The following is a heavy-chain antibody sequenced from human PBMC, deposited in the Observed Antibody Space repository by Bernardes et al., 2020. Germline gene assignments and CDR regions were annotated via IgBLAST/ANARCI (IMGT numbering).Heavy chain of an antibody. V-gene: IGHV4-39*01. CDR3: ASHAGWGPDYTVVTAFDY. CDR1: GGSISSSSYY. Sequence: SETLSLTCTVSGGSISSSSYYWGWIRQPPGKGLEWIGSIYYSGSTYYNPSLKSRVTISVDTSKNQFSLKLSSVTAADTAVYYCASHAGWGPDYTVVTAFDYWGQGTLVTVSS. D-gene: IGHD2-21*02. J-gene: IGHJ4*02. CDR2: IYYSGST.